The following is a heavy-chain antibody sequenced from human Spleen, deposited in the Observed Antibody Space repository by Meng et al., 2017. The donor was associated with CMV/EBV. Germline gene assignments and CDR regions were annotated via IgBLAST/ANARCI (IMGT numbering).Heavy chain of an antibody. CDR1: GFGFNSHG. D-gene: IGHD2-15*01. CDR2: IWHDGSNK. J-gene: IGHJ4*02. CDR3: AKHDSGGSPTDY. Sequence: GESLKISCAASGFGFNSHGMHWVRQAPGKGLEWVAVIWHDGSNKYYADSVTGRFTISRDNSKNTLYLQMNSLRAEDTAVYYCAKHDSGGSPTDYWGQGTLVTVSS. V-gene: IGHV3-33*06.